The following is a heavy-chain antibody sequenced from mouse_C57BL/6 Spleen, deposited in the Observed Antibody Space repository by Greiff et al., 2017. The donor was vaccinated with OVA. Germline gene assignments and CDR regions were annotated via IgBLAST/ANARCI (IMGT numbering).Heavy chain of an antibody. D-gene: IGHD3-3*01. CDR1: GFTFSSYA. J-gene: IGHJ3*01. V-gene: IGHV5-4*01. CDR2: ISNCGSYT. CDR3: AREGGDMTY. Sequence: EVQRVESGGGLVKPGGSLKLSCAASGFTFSSYAMSWVRQTPEKRLEWVATISNCGSYTYYPDNVKGRFTISRDNAKNNLYLQMSHLKSEDTAMYYCAREGGDMTYWGQGTLVTVSA.